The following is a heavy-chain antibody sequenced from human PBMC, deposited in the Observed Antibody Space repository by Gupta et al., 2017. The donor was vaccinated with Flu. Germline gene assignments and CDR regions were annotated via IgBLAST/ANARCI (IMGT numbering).Heavy chain of an antibody. J-gene: IGHJ4*02. Sequence: PGKGLEWVAVISYDGSNKYYGDSVKGRFTISRDNSKNTLYLQMNRLRAEDTAVYYCAKDLRVDSRIPLERGYWGQGTLVTVSS. CDR2: ISYDGSNK. D-gene: IGHD5-12*01. V-gene: IGHV3-30*18. CDR3: AKDLRVDSRIPLERGY.